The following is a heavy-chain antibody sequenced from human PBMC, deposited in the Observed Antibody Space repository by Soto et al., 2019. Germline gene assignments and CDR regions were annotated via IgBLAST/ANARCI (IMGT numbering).Heavy chain of an antibody. CDR3: ARAITMVRGVLDY. Sequence: SETLSLTCAVYGGSFSGYYWSWILQPPGKGLEWIGEINHSGSTNYNPSLTSRVTISVDTSKNQFSLKLSSVTAADPAVYYCARAITMVRGVLDYWGQGTLVTVS. V-gene: IGHV4-34*01. CDR2: INHSGST. CDR1: GGSFSGYY. D-gene: IGHD3-10*01. J-gene: IGHJ4*02.